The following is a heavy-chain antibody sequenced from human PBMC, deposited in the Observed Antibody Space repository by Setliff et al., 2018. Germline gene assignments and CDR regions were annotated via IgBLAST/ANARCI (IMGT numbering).Heavy chain of an antibody. J-gene: IGHJ4*02. Sequence: GGSLRLSCAASGFTFSSHGMHWVRQAPGKGLEWVSFVSYDGGHKYYVDSVKGRFSISRDNSKNTLYLQMNNLRVEDTARYYCVSSCSGTSCYAGLDYWGQGTLVTVSS. V-gene: IGHV3-30*03. CDR1: GFTFSSHG. CDR3: VSSCSGTSCYAGLDY. CDR2: VSYDGGHK. D-gene: IGHD2-15*01.